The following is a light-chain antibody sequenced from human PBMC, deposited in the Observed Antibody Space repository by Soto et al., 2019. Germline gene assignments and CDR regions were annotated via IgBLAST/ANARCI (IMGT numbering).Light chain of an antibody. V-gene: IGLV2-11*01. J-gene: IGLJ1*01. CDR1: SSDVGGYNY. CDR2: DVS. Sequence: QSALTQPRSVSGSPGQSITISCTGTSSDVGGYNYVSWYRQHPGKAPKLMIYDVSKRPSGVPDRFSGSKSGNTASLTISGLQAEDEADYYCASWDDSLNGRVFGTGTKVTVL. CDR3: ASWDDSLNGRV.